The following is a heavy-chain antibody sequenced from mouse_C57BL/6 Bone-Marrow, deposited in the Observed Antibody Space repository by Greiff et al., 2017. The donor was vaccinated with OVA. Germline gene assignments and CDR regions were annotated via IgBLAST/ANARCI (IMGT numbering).Heavy chain of an antibody. D-gene: IGHD1-1*01. CDR1: GYTFTDYY. CDR2: INPYNGGT. Sequence: VHVKQSGPVLVKPGASVKMSCKASGYTFTDYYMNWVKQSHGKSLEWIGVINPYNGGTSYNQKFKGKATLTVDKSSSTAYMELNSLTSEDSAVYYCARWGSSYAMDYWGQGTSVTVSS. CDR3: ARWGSSYAMDY. J-gene: IGHJ4*01. V-gene: IGHV1-19*01.